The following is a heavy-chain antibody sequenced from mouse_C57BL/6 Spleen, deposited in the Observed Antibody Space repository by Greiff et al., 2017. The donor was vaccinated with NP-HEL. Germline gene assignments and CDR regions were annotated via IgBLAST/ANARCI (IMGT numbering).Heavy chain of an antibody. D-gene: IGHD2-5*01. CDR1: GYAFSSSW. Sequence: QVQLKQSGPELVKPGASVKISCKASGYAFSSSWMNWVKQRPGKGLEWIGRIYPGDGDTNYNGKFKGKATLTADKSSSTAYMQLSSLTSEDSAVYFCARRYSNYVPYAMDYWGQGTSVTVSS. CDR3: ARRYSNYVPYAMDY. V-gene: IGHV1-82*01. J-gene: IGHJ4*01. CDR2: IYPGDGDT.